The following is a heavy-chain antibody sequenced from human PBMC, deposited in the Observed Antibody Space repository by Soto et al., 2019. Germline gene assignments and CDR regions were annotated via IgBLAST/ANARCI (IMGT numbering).Heavy chain of an antibody. J-gene: IGHJ3*01. CDR2: VSYDGSNK. D-gene: IGHD6-19*01. V-gene: IGHV3-30*18. CDR1: GFTFSSYG. CDR3: AKDLGVAGTFDV. Sequence: QVQLVESGGGVVQPGRSLRLSCAASGFTFSSYGMHGVRQAPGKGLEWVAVVSYDGSNKYYADSVKGRFTISRDNSKNALYLQMNSLRAEDMAVYYCAKDLGVAGTFDVCGRGLMVTVSS.